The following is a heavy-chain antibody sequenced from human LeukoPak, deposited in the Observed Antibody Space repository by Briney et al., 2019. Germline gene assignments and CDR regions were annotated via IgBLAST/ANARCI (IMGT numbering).Heavy chain of an antibody. V-gene: IGHV3-7*01. CDR2: IKQDGSEK. Sequence: GGSLRLSCAASGFTFSSYWMSWVRQAPGKGLEWVAKIKQDGSEKYYVDSVKGRFTISRDNAKNSLYLQMNSLRAEDTAVYYCARVGYQLLTYYYGMDVWGQGTTVTVSS. CDR1: GFTFSSYW. J-gene: IGHJ6*02. CDR3: ARVGYQLLTYYYGMDV. D-gene: IGHD2-2*01.